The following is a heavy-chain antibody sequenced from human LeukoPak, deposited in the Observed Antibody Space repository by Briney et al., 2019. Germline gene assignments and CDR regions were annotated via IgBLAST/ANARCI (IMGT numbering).Heavy chain of an antibody. Sequence: ASVKVSCKASGYTFTGYYMHWVRQAPGQGLEWMGWINPNSGGTNYAQKFQGRVTMTRDTSISTAYMELSRLRSDDTAVYYCARGKGDGYNLDDYWGQGTLVTVSS. CDR3: ARGKGDGYNLDDY. CDR2: INPNSGGT. CDR1: GYTFTGYY. V-gene: IGHV1-2*02. J-gene: IGHJ4*02. D-gene: IGHD5-24*01.